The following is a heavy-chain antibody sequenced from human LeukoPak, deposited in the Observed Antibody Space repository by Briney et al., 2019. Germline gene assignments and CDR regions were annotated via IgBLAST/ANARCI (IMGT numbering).Heavy chain of an antibody. Sequence: PSETLSLTCTVSGGSISSYYWSWIWQPPGKGLEWIGYIYYSGSTNYNPSLKSRVTISVDTSKNQFSLKLSSVTAADTAVYYCARESVATIGLDYYYYGMDVWGQGTTVTVSS. V-gene: IGHV4-59*01. CDR3: ARESVATIGLDYYYYGMDV. J-gene: IGHJ6*02. CDR2: IYYSGST. D-gene: IGHD5-12*01. CDR1: GGSISSYY.